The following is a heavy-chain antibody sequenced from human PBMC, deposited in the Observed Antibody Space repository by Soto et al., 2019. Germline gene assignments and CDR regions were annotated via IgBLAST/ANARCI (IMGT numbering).Heavy chain of an antibody. J-gene: IGHJ4*02. CDR3: AHRLASLSSSSTNFDY. V-gene: IGHV2-5*01. CDR1: GFSLSTSGVG. Sequence: SGPTLVNPTQTLTLTCTFSGFSLSTSGVGVGWIRQPPGKALEWLALIYWNDDKRYSPSLKSRLTITKDTSKNQVVLTMTNMDPVDTATYYCAHRLASLSSSSTNFDYWGQGTLVTVSS. CDR2: IYWNDDK. D-gene: IGHD6-6*01.